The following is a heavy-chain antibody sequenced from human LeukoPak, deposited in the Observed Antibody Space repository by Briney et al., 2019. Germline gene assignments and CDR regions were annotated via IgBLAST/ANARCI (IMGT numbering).Heavy chain of an antibody. CDR2: INHSGST. Sequence: PSETLSLTCAVYGGSFSGYYWSWIRQPPGKGLEWIGEINHSGSTNYNPSLKSRVTISVDTSKNQFSLKLSSVTAADTAVYYCARRGYSYGPRPLYYFDYWGQGTLVTVSS. J-gene: IGHJ4*02. CDR3: ARRGYSYGPRPLYYFDY. V-gene: IGHV4-34*01. D-gene: IGHD5-18*01. CDR1: GGSFSGYY.